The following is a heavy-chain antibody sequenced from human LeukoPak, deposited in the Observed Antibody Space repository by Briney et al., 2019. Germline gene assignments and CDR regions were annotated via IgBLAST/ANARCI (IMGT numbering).Heavy chain of an antibody. Sequence: SETLSLTCTVSGGSISSYYWSWIRQPAGKGLEWIGRIYTSGSTNYNPSLKSRVTISVDKSKNQFSLKLSSVTAADTAVYYYARDTAFVAFDIWGQGTMVTVSS. CDR1: GGSISSYY. V-gene: IGHV4-4*07. J-gene: IGHJ3*02. D-gene: IGHD5-18*01. CDR3: ARDTAFVAFDI. CDR2: IYTSGST.